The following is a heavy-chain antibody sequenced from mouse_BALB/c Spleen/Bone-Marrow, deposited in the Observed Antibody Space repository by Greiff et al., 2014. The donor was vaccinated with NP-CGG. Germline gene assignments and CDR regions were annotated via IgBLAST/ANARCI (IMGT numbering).Heavy chain of an antibody. D-gene: IGHD4-1*01. CDR2: INPNNGGT. V-gene: IGHV1S81*02. CDR3: TRGRTWDFDY. CDR1: GYTFTTYY. Sequence: ESGAELVKPGTSVKLSCKASGYTFTTYYMHWVKQRPGQGLEWIGEINPNNGGTNFKEKFKSKATLTVDKSSSTAYMQLSSLTSEDSAVYYCTRGRTWDFDYWGQGTTLTVSS. J-gene: IGHJ2*01.